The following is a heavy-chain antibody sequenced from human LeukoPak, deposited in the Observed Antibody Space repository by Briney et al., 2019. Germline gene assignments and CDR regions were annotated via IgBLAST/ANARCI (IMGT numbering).Heavy chain of an antibody. J-gene: IGHJ4*02. CDR3: ARVRTYYYDSSGYLSGSYFDY. V-gene: IGHV3-53*01. D-gene: IGHD3-22*01. Sequence: GGSLRLSCTASGFTFSNFWMGWVRQAPGKGLEWVSVIYSGGSTYYADSVKGRFTISRDNSKNTLYLQMNSLRAEDTAVYYCARVRTYYYDSSGYLSGSYFDYWGQGTLVTVSS. CDR2: IYSGGST. CDR1: GFTFSNFW.